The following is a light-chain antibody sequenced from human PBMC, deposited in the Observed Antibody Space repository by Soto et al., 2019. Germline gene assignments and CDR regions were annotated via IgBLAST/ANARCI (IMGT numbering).Light chain of an antibody. J-gene: IGLJ2*01. Sequence: QSVLTQPASVSGSPGRSITISCTGTSSDGGGYNYVSWYQQHPGKAPKLMIYEVSNRPSGVSNRFSGSKSGNTASLTISGLQAEDEADYYCSSYTSSSTLDVVFGGGTKVTVL. CDR3: SSYTSSSTLDVV. CDR2: EVS. CDR1: SSDGGGYNY. V-gene: IGLV2-14*01.